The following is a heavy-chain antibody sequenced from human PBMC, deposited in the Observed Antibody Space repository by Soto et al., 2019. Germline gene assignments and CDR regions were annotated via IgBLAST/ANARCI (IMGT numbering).Heavy chain of an antibody. D-gene: IGHD2-2*01. CDR2: ISKSDYT. J-gene: IGHJ4*02. V-gene: IGHV3-21*01. CDR3: ASEDSIIIPAVSDF. Sequence: GGSLRLSCTVSGFAFNNYGINWVRQAPGKGLEWVSSISKSDYTYYSDSVKGRFTISRDNAKNSVSLQMNTLRVEDTAVYYCASEDSIIIPAVSDFWGQGTLVTVSS. CDR1: GFAFNNYG.